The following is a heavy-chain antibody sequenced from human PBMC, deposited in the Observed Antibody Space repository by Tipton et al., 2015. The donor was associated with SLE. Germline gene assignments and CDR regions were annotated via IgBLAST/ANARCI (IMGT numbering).Heavy chain of an antibody. V-gene: IGHV4-31*03. CDR2: IYYSGST. D-gene: IGHD2-2*03. J-gene: IGHJ5*02. CDR1: GGSISSSSYY. CDR3: ARDGLNWFDP. Sequence: TLSLTCTVSGGSISSSSYYWGWIRQHPGKGLEWIGYIYYSGSTYYNPSLKSRVTISVDTSKNQFSLKLSSVTAADTAVYYCARDGLNWFDPWGQGTLVTVSS.